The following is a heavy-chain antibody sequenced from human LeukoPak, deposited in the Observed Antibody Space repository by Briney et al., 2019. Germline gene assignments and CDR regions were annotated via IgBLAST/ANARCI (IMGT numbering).Heavy chain of an antibody. Sequence: GRSLRLSCAASGFTFSSYAMHWVRQAPGKGLGWVAVISYDGSNKYYADSVKGRFTISRDNSKNTLYLQMNSLRAEDTAVYYCARARLGYCSGGSCFSYYYGMDVWGQGTTVTVSS. D-gene: IGHD2-15*01. CDR1: GFTFSSYA. V-gene: IGHV3-30-3*01. J-gene: IGHJ6*02. CDR2: ISYDGSNK. CDR3: ARARLGYCSGGSCFSYYYGMDV.